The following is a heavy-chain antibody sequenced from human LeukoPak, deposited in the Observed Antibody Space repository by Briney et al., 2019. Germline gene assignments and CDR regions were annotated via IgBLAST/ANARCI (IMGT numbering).Heavy chain of an antibody. CDR1: GFTFSSYS. CDR2: ISSSSYI. D-gene: IGHD1-26*01. V-gene: IGHV3-21*01. CDR3: ARGHSGSYYAVSNY. Sequence: GGSLRLSCAASGFTFSSYSMNWVRQAPGKGLEWVSSISSSSYIYYADSVKGRFTISRDNAKNSPYVQMNSLRAEDTAVYYCARGHSGSYYAVSNYWGQGTLVTVSS. J-gene: IGHJ4*02.